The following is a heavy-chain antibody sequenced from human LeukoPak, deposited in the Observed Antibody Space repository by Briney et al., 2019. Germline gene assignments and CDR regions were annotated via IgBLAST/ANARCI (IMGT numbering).Heavy chain of an antibody. CDR2: INHSGGT. D-gene: IGHD3-22*01. CDR1: GYSISSRYY. CDR3: ARQHLITMIVL. Sequence: PSETLSLTCTVSGYSISSRYYWSWIRQPPGKGLEWIGEINHSGGTNYNPSLKSRVTISVDTSKNQFSLKLSSVTAADTAVYYCARQHLITMIVLWGQGTLVTVSS. J-gene: IGHJ4*02. V-gene: IGHV4-38-2*02.